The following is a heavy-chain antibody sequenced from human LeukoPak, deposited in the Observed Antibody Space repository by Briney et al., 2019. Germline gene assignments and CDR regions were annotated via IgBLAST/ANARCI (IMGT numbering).Heavy chain of an antibody. CDR3: ATGGMVRGVIIRKVDYFDY. J-gene: IGHJ4*02. V-gene: IGHV1-2*02. CDR1: GYTFTGYY. D-gene: IGHD3-10*01. Sequence: ASVKVSCKASGYTFTGYYMHWVRQAPGQGLEWMGWINPNSGGTNYAQKFQGRVTMTEDTSTDTAYMELSSLRSEDTAVYYCATGGMVRGVIIRKVDYFDYWGQGTLVTVSS. CDR2: INPNSGGT.